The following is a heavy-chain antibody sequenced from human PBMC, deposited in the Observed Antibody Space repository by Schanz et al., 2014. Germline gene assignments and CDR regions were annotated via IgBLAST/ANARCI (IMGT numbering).Heavy chain of an antibody. V-gene: IGHV3-23*04. D-gene: IGHD6-19*01. CDR3: AKDHPSSGWPAFDY. Sequence: EVQLVESGGVVVQPGGSLRLSCAGSGFTFSTYYMNWVRQAPGRGLEWVSGITRQGTTYYADFVKGRFSISRDLSSNTLYLQMNSLRADDSAIYYCAKDHPSSGWPAFDYWGLGTLVTVSS. CDR1: GFTFSTYY. CDR2: ITRQGTT. J-gene: IGHJ4*02.